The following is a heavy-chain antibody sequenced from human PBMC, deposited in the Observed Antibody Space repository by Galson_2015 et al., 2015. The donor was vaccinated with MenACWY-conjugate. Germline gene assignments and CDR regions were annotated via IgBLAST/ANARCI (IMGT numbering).Heavy chain of an antibody. J-gene: IGHJ2*01. CDR1: GFTFSTYG. CDR3: ARGAQHSNWYLDL. D-gene: IGHD2-15*01. CDR2: VGDDGSAK. V-gene: IGHV3-30*03. Sequence: SLRLSCAASGFTFSTYGMHWVRQAPGKGLEWVAVVGDDGSAKVYADSVKGRFTVSRDNSKNTLYLQMNYLRPEDTAVYYCARGAQHSNWYLDLWGRGTLVTVSS.